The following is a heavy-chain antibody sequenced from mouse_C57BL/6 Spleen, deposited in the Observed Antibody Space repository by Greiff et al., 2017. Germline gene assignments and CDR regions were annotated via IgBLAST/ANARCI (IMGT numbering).Heavy chain of an antibody. D-gene: IGHD1-1*01. CDR2: IYPGNSDT. CDR3: TRSYCGSSYGNYFDY. V-gene: IGHV1-5*01. J-gene: IGHJ2*01. CDR1: GYTFTSYW. Sequence: DVQLVESGTVLARPGASVKMSCKTSGYTFTSYWMHWVKQRPGQGLEWIGAIYPGNSDTSYNQKFKGKAKLTAVTSASTAYMELSSLTNENSAVYYCTRSYCGSSYGNYFDYWGQGTTLTVSS.